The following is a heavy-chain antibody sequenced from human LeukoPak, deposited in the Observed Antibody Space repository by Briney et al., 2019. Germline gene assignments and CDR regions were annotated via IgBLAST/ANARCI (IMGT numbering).Heavy chain of an antibody. D-gene: IGHD2-2*01. J-gene: IGHJ4*02. CDR1: GFTFSSYA. CDR2: ISGSGGTT. CDR3: ARAPSTYQPLLYFDY. Sequence: GGSLRLSCAASGFTFSSYAMTWVRQAPGNGLEWVSAISGSGGTTYYADSVKGRFTISRDNSKNTLYLQMNSLRAEDTAVCYCARAPSTYQPLLYFDYWGQGTLVAVSS. V-gene: IGHV3-23*01.